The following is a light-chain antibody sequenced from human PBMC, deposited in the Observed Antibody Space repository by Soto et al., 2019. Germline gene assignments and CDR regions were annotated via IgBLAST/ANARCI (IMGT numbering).Light chain of an antibody. CDR3: TAWDDSLNGLV. J-gene: IGLJ2*01. Sequence: QSVLTQPPSASGTPGQRVTISCSGSGSNIGSHTVNWYQQLPGTAPKLLIYGNNQRPSGVPDRFSGSKSGTSASLAISGLQSEDEADYYCTAWDDSLNGLVFCGGTKLTVL. CDR1: GSNIGSHT. V-gene: IGLV1-44*01. CDR2: GNN.